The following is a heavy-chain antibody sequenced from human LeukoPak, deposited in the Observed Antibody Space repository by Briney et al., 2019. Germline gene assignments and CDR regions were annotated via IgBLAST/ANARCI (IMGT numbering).Heavy chain of an antibody. J-gene: IGHJ4*01. D-gene: IGHD3-16*01. V-gene: IGHV3-49*04. CDR3: TRVRRGGVSYFNC. Sequence: GGSLRLSCTASGFTFGDYAMSWVRQAPGKGLEWVGLIRSKGYGGTTEYAASVKGRFTISRDDSKSIAYLQMNSLKTEDTAVYYCTRVRRGGVSYFNCWGHGALVTVSS. CDR2: IRSKGYGGTT. CDR1: GFTFGDYA.